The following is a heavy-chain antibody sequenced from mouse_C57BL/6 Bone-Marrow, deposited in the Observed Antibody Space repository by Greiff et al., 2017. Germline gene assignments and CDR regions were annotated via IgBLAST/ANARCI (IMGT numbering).Heavy chain of an antibody. V-gene: IGHV5-17*01. D-gene: IGHD4-1*01. CDR2: ISSGSSTI. CDR3: ARKGKINWFYYFDY. J-gene: IGHJ2*01. Sequence: DVMLVESGGGLVKPGGSLKLSCAASGFTFSDYGMHWVRQAPEKGLEWVAYISSGSSTIYYADTVKGRFTIYRDNAKNTLFLQMTSLRSDDTAMYYCARKGKINWFYYFDYWGQGTTLTVSS. CDR1: GFTFSDYG.